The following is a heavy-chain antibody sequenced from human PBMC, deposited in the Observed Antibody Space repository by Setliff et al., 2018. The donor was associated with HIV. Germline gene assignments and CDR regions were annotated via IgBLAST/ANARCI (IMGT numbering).Heavy chain of an antibody. J-gene: IGHJ4*02. Sequence: SETLSLTCNVSSGSVNNYWWTWIRQPPGKGLGWIGYIYYSGSTYYNPSLKSRVTISVDTSKNQFSLMLSSVTAADTAVYYCARLGDYDSSGYSWFDYWGQGTLVTVS. V-gene: IGHV4-59*02. CDR3: ARLGDYDSSGYSWFDY. CDR1: SGSVNNYW. CDR2: IYYSGST. D-gene: IGHD3-22*01.